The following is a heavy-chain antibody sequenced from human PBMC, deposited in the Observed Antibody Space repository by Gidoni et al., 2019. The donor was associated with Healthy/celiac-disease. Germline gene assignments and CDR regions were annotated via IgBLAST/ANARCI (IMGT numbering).Heavy chain of an antibody. V-gene: IGHV3-15*01. CDR3: TTAVGHYDILTGYS. Sequence: EVQLVESGGGLVKPGGSLRLSCAASGFPFSNAWMSWVRQAPGKGLEWVGRIKSKTDGGTTDYAAPVKGRFTISRDDSKNTLYLQMNSLKTEDTAVYYCTTAVGHYDILTGYSWGQGTLVTVSS. CDR1: GFPFSNAW. D-gene: IGHD3-9*01. CDR2: IKSKTDGGTT. J-gene: IGHJ4*02.